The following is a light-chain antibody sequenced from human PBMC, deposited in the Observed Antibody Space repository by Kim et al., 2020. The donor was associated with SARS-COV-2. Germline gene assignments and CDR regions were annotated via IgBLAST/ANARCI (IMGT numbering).Light chain of an antibody. CDR2: GDS. CDR3: QKYSSSPAT. J-gene: IGKJ1*01. Sequence: EIVLTQSPGTLSLSPGERATLSCRASQSVSSNYLAWYQQKPGQTPRPLISGDSSRATGIPDRVSGSGSGTDFTLTITRLGTEDFAVYYCQKYSSSPATCGEGTKVYIK. CDR1: QSVSSNY. V-gene: IGKV3-20*01.